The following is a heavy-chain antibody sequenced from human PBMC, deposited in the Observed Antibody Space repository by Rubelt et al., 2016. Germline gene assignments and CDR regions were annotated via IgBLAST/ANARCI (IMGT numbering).Heavy chain of an antibody. CDR3: ARGRSGSTLSYFDR. Sequence: GSSSSNPSVKSRLTISLDTSKNQFSLNLSSVTAADTAIYYCARGRSGSTLSYFDRWGEGTLVTVSS. V-gene: IGHV4-59*09. D-gene: IGHD3-10*01. J-gene: IGHJ4*02. CDR2: GSS.